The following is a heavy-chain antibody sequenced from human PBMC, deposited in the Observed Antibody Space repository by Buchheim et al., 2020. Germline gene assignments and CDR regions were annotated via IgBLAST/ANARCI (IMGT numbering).Heavy chain of an antibody. CDR1: GFSLSTGAVG. D-gene: IGHD3-16*02. V-gene: IGHV2-5*01. CDR3: VHNSYRVVDY. CDR2: IYRNDDR. J-gene: IGHJ4*02. Sequence: QISLKESGPTVVKPTQTLTLTCRFSGFSLSTGAVGVGWIRQPPGKALEWLAVIYRNDDRRHSPSLKTRVPITEDTSKNQVALTITNMDPMDSATDYCVHNSYRVVDYWGQGTL.